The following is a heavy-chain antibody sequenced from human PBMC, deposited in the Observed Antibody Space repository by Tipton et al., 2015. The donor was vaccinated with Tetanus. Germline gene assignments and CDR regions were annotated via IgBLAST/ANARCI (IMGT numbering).Heavy chain of an antibody. J-gene: IGHJ4*02. CDR3: ARPGVGGYTGYYFDF. CDR1: GGSISGSSYY. CDR2: IYYSGSS. Sequence: TLSLTCTVSGGSISGSSYYWGWIRQPPGKGLEWIGSIYYSGSSYYNPTLKSRVTISVDTSKNQFSLKLDSVTAADAAVYYCARPGVGGYTGYYFDFWGLGTLVTVSS. V-gene: IGHV4-39*01. D-gene: IGHD5-12*01.